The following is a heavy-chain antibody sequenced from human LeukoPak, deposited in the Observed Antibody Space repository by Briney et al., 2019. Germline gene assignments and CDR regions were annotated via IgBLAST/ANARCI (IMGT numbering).Heavy chain of an antibody. D-gene: IGHD1-14*01. Sequence: PGGSLRLSCVASGFTFSSYGIHWVRQAPGKGLEWVAVISYDGSNKYYTDSVKGRFTISSDNSKNTLYLQMNSLRAEDTAVYYCAKDTGPDRALELFDIWGQGTMVTVSS. CDR2: ISYDGSNK. V-gene: IGHV3-30*18. CDR3: AKDTGPDRALELFDI. CDR1: GFTFSSYG. J-gene: IGHJ3*02.